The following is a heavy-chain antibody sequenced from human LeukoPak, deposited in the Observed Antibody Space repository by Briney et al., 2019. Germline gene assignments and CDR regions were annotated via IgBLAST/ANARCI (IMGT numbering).Heavy chain of an antibody. D-gene: IGHD3-3*01. V-gene: IGHV5-51*01. CDR3: ARSNYDFWSGYRYYYGMDV. J-gene: IGHJ6*02. CDR1: GYSFTSYW. CDR2: IYPGDSDT. Sequence: GESLKISCKGSGYSFTSYWIGWVRQMPGKGLEWMGIIYPGDSDTRYGPSFQGQVTISADKSISTAYLQWSSLKASDTAMYYCARSNYDFWSGYRYYYGMDVWGQGTTVTVSS.